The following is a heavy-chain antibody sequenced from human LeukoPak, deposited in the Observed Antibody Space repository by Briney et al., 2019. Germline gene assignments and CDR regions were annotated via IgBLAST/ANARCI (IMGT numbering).Heavy chain of an antibody. Sequence: GGSLRLSCAASGFTFSSYAMHWVRQAPGKGLEWVAVVSYDGSNKYYADSVKGRFTISRDNSKNTLYLQMNSLRAEDTAVYYCARDSHYYDSSGYYRQPNSYFDYWGQGTLVTVSS. J-gene: IGHJ4*02. CDR1: GFTFSSYA. V-gene: IGHV3-30-3*01. CDR2: VSYDGSNK. CDR3: ARDSHYYDSSGYYRQPNSYFDY. D-gene: IGHD3-22*01.